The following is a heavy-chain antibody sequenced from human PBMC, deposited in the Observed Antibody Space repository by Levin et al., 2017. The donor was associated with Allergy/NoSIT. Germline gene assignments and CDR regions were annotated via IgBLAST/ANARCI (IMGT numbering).Heavy chain of an antibody. D-gene: IGHD5-12*01. V-gene: IGHV2-5*02. Sequence: SGPTLVKPTQTLTLTCTFSGFSLSTSGVGVGWIRQPPGKALEWLALIYWDDDKRYSPSLKSRLTITKDTSKNQVVLTMTNMDPVDTATYYCAHTQEPNSGYDYGGFDYWGQGTLVTVSS. CDR2: IYWDDDK. CDR3: AHTQEPNSGYDYGGFDY. J-gene: IGHJ4*02. CDR1: GFSLSTSGVG.